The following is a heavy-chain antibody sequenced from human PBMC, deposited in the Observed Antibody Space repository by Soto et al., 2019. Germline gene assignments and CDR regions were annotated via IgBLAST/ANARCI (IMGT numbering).Heavy chain of an antibody. CDR2: ISSSGSTI. J-gene: IGHJ4*02. Sequence: EVQLVESGGGLVQPGGSLRLSCAASGFTFSSYEMNWVRQAPGKGLEWVSYISSSGSTIYYADSVKGRFTISRDNAKNSLYLQMNSLRAEDTAVYYCVRDHLIAVAGHFDYWGQGTLVTVSS. D-gene: IGHD6-19*01. CDR1: GFTFSSYE. CDR3: VRDHLIAVAGHFDY. V-gene: IGHV3-48*03.